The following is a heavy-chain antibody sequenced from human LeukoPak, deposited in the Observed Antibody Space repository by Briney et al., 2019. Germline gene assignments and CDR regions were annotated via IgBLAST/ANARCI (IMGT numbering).Heavy chain of an antibody. CDR3: ARDANGVLGDY. V-gene: IGHV1-18*01. D-gene: IGHD2-8*01. CDR2: ISVYSGNT. CDR1: GYTFSSYG. Sequence: ASVKVSCKASGYTFSSYGISWVRQAPGQGLEWMGWISVYSGNTNYAQRLQGRVTMTTDTSTSTAYMELRSLRSDDTAVYHCARDANGVLGDYWGQGTLVTVSS. J-gene: IGHJ4*02.